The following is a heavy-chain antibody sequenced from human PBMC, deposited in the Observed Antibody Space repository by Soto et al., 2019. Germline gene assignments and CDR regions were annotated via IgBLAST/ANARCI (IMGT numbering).Heavy chain of an antibody. CDR2: INHSGST. CDR1: GGSFSCHY. V-gene: IGHV4-34*01. Sequence: SETLSLTCAVYGGSFSCHYLSWIRQPAAKGLEWIGEINHSGSTNYNPSLKSPVTISVDTSKNQFSLKLSSVTAADTAVYYCARFGVQLWSRGMNWFDPWGQGTLVTVSS. CDR3: ARFGVQLWSRGMNWFDP. D-gene: IGHD5-18*01. J-gene: IGHJ5*02.